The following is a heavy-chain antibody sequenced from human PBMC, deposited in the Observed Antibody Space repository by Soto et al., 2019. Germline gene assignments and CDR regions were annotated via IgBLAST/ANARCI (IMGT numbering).Heavy chain of an antibody. CDR3: ARSSSSWPNYYYYGMDV. Sequence: EVQLVESGGGLVQPGGSLRLSCAASGFTFSSYEMNWVRQAPGKGLEWVSYISSSGSTIYYADSVKGRFTISRDNAKNSLYLQMNSLRADDTAVYYCARSSSSWPNYYYYGMDVWGQGTTVTVSS. V-gene: IGHV3-48*03. J-gene: IGHJ6*02. CDR1: GFTFSSYE. CDR2: ISSSGSTI. D-gene: IGHD6-13*01.